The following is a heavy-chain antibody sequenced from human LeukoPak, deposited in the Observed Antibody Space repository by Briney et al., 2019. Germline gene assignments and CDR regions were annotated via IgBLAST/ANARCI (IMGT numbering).Heavy chain of an antibody. Sequence: GGSLRLSCAASGFTFSSYGMHWVRQAPGKGLEWVVVIWYDGSNKYYADSVKGRFTISRDNSKNTLYLQMNSLRAEDTAVYYCARSSNNYYYYYGMDVWGQGTTVTVSS. V-gene: IGHV3-33*01. CDR2: IWYDGSNK. J-gene: IGHJ6*02. CDR1: GFTFSSYG. CDR3: ARSSNNYYYYYGMDV.